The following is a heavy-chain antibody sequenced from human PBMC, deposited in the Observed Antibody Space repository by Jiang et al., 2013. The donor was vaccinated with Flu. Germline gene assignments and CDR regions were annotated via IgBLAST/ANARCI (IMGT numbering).Heavy chain of an antibody. V-gene: IGHV1-3*01. CDR2: INPGNGVT. J-gene: IGHJ5*02. D-gene: IGHD6-19*01. CDR1: AYNFTDYA. CDR3: ARQWRNSAVAFDP. Sequence: KVSCKASAYNFTDYAIHWVRQAPGQRFEWMGWINPGNGVTKYSETFQGRVTFSRDTSARTAYMDLSSLRSEDTALYYCARQWRNSAVAFDPWGQGTLVTVSS.